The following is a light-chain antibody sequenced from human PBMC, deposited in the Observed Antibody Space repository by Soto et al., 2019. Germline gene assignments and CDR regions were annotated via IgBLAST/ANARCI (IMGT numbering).Light chain of an antibody. CDR1: QSISSR. J-gene: IGKJ1*01. CDR3: QQYNS. Sequence: DIQMTQSPSTLSASVGDRVTISCRASQSISSRLAWYQQKPGKAPKLLIYAASSLESGVPSRFSGSGSGTEFTLTISSLQPDDFATYYCQQYNSFGQGTKVDIK. CDR2: AAS. V-gene: IGKV1-5*01.